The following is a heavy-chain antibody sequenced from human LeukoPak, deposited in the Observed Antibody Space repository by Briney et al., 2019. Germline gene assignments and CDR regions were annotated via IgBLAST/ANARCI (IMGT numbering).Heavy chain of an antibody. V-gene: IGHV4-59*01. J-gene: IGHJ4*02. D-gene: IGHD6-13*01. CDR3: ARGVYIAAAQYAY. CDR1: GGSISSYY. CDR2: ISDIGSI. Sequence: KASETLSLTCTVSGGSISSYYWSWIRQPPGKGLEWIAYISDIGSINYNPSLKSRVTISVDTSKNQFSLKLSSVTAADTAVYYCARGVYIAAAQYAYWGQGTLVTVSS.